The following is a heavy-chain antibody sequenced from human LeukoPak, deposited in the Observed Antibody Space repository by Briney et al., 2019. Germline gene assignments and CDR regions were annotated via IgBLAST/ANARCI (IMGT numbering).Heavy chain of an antibody. V-gene: IGHV3-23*01. J-gene: IGHJ5*02. CDR2: IEASGGAT. D-gene: IGHD6-19*01. Sequence: PGESLRLSCAASGFTFSDHAMYWVRQAPGKGLEWVSSIEASGGATYYADSVKGRFTISRDNSKNMFYLQMNSLRAEDTAVYYCAKGSGSGWYGWFAPWGQGTLVTVSS. CDR3: AKGSGSGWYGWFAP. CDR1: GFTFSDHA.